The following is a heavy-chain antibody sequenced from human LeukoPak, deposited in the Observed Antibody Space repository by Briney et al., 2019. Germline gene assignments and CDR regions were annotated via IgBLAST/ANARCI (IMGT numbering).Heavy chain of an antibody. CDR1: GFTFSFYN. Sequence: PGGSLRLFCAASGFTFSFYNMNWVRQAPGKGLEWVSGISPGGPTYYADSVKGRFTISRDDSKNTLYLQMKNLRADDTAVYYCAKDGAWLRFDDWGQGILVSVSS. D-gene: IGHD5-12*01. CDR3: AKDGAWLRFDD. J-gene: IGHJ4*02. CDR2: ISPGGPT. V-gene: IGHV3-23*01.